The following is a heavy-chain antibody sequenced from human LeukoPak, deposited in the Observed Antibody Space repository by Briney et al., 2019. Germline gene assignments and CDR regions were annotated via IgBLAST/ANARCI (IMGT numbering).Heavy chain of an antibody. CDR1: GGSISSSSYY. D-gene: IGHD3-22*01. Sequence: PSETLSLTCTVSGGSISSSSYYWGWIRQPPGKGLEWIGSIYYSGSTYYNPSLKSRVTISVDTSKNQFSLKLSSVTAADTAVYYCARDYDSSGHTERGYFDYWGQGTLVTVSS. J-gene: IGHJ4*02. CDR2: IYYSGST. CDR3: ARDYDSSGHTERGYFDY. V-gene: IGHV4-39*07.